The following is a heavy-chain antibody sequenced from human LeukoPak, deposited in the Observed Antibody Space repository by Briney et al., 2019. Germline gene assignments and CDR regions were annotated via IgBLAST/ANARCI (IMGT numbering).Heavy chain of an antibody. D-gene: IGHD6-19*01. Sequence: ASVKVSCKASGYTFTSYDINWVRQATGQGLEWMGWINPNSGGTNYAQKFQGRVTMTRDTSISTAYMELSRLRSDDTAVYYCARMRGWYSHFDYWGQGTLVTVSS. V-gene: IGHV1-2*02. CDR2: INPNSGGT. CDR3: ARMRGWYSHFDY. J-gene: IGHJ4*02. CDR1: GYTFTSYD.